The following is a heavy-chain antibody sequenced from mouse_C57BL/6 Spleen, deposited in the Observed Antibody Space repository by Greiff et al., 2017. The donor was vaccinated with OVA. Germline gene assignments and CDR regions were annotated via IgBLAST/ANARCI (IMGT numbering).Heavy chain of an antibody. CDR2: ISSGGDYI. D-gene: IGHD1-1*01. CDR1: GFTFSSYA. Sequence: DVHLVESGEGLVKPGGSLKLSCAASGFTFSSYAMSWVRQTPEKRLEWVAYISSGGDYIYYADTVKGRFTISRDNARNTLYLQMSSLKSEDTAMYYCTRNYGSSYVWYFDVWGTGTTVTVSS. J-gene: IGHJ1*03. V-gene: IGHV5-9-1*02. CDR3: TRNYGSSYVWYFDV.